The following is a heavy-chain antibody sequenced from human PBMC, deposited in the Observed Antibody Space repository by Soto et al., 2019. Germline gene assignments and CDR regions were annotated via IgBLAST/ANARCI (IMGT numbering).Heavy chain of an antibody. J-gene: IGHJ5*02. CDR3: ARDGEADHRHAFSP. CDR1: GGSISSYY. CDR2: IYYSGST. D-gene: IGHD3-10*01. Sequence: PSETLSLTCTVSGGSISSYYWSWIRQPPGKGLEWIGYIYYSGSTNYNPSLKSRVTISVDTSKNQFSLKLSSVTAADTAVYYCARDGEADHRHAFSPWGQGTLVTVSS. V-gene: IGHV4-59*01.